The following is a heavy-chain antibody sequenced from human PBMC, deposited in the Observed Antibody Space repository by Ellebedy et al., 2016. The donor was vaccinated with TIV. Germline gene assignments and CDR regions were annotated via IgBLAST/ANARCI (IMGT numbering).Heavy chain of an antibody. D-gene: IGHD6-25*01. CDR3: ARVADYYYYGMDV. CDR2: INPNSGGT. J-gene: IGHJ6*02. Sequence: ASVKVSCXASGYTFTGYYMHWVRQAPGQGLEWMGWINPNSGGTNYAQKFQGWVTMTRDTSISTAYMELSRLRSDDTAVYYCARVADYYYYGMDVWGQGTTVTVSS. V-gene: IGHV1-2*04. CDR1: GYTFTGYY.